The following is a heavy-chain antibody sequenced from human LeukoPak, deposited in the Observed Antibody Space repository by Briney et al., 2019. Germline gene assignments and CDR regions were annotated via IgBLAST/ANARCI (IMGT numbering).Heavy chain of an antibody. CDR3: ARVLMYYDILTGYSSYWYFDL. CDR1: GGSISSGSYY. CDR2: IYTSGST. Sequence: SETLSLTCTVSGGSISSGSYYWSWIRQPAGKGLEWIGRIYTSGSTNYNPSLKSRVTISVDTSKNQFSLKLSSVTAADTAVYYCARVLMYYDILTGYSSYWYFDLWGRGTLVTVSS. J-gene: IGHJ2*01. D-gene: IGHD3-9*01. V-gene: IGHV4-61*02.